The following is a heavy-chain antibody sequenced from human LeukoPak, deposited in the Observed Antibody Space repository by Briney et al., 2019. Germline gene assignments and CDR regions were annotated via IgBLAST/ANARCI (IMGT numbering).Heavy chain of an antibody. Sequence: GGSLRLSCAASGFTFSSYEVNWVRQAPGKGLEWVSYISSSGSTIYYADSVKGRFTISRDNAKNSLYLQMNSLRAEDTAVYYCARTYYYDSSGYHSFDYWGQGTLVTVSS. CDR3: ARTYYYDSSGYHSFDY. D-gene: IGHD3-22*01. V-gene: IGHV3-48*03. J-gene: IGHJ4*02. CDR1: GFTFSSYE. CDR2: ISSSGSTI.